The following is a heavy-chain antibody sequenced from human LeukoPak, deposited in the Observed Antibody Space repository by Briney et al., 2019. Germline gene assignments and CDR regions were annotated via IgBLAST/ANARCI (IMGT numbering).Heavy chain of an antibody. Sequence: GASVKVSCKASGYTFTSYYMHWVRQAPGQGLEWMGIINPSGGSTSYAQKFQGRVTITADESTSTAYMELSSLRSEDTAVYYCARADYDSSGYYPKSGGFDYWGQGTLVTVSS. D-gene: IGHD3-22*01. CDR2: INPSGGST. V-gene: IGHV1-46*01. J-gene: IGHJ4*02. CDR3: ARADYDSSGYYPKSGGFDY. CDR1: GYTFTSYY.